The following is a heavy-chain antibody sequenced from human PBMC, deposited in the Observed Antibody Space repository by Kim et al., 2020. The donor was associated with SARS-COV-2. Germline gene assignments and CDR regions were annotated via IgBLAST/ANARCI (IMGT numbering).Heavy chain of an antibody. CDR1: GGSISSSSYY. CDR2: IYYSGST. V-gene: IGHV4-39*01. Sequence: SETLSLTCTVSGGSISSSSYYWGWIRQPPGKGLEWIGTIYYSGSTYYNPSLKSRATISVDTSKNQFSLKLNSVTAADTAVYHCARHTTSSSNYYYYYMDVWGKGATVTVSS. J-gene: IGHJ6*03. CDR3: ARHTTSSSNYYYYYMDV. D-gene: IGHD6-6*01.